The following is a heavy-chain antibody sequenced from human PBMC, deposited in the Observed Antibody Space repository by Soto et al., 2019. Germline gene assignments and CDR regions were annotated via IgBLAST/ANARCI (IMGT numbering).Heavy chain of an antibody. Sequence: QVQLVQSGAEVKKPGATVKVSCKASGYTFTGYYMHWVRQAPGQGLEWMGWINPNSGGTNYAQKFQGWVTMTRDTSISTDYMELSRLRSDDTAVYYCARDSDYGDYSYAFDIWGQGTMVTVSS. D-gene: IGHD4-17*01. J-gene: IGHJ3*02. V-gene: IGHV1-2*04. CDR3: ARDSDYGDYSYAFDI. CDR2: INPNSGGT. CDR1: GYTFTGYY.